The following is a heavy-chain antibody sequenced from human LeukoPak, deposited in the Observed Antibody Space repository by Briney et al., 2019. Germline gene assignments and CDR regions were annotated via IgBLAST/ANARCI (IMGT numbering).Heavy chain of an antibody. CDR1: GGSFSGYY. CDR3: ARHGGGYGFSPRYYFDY. D-gene: IGHD5-12*01. J-gene: IGHJ4*02. V-gene: IGHV4-34*01. Sequence: SETLSLTCAVYGGSFSGYYWSWIRQPPGKGLEWIGEINHSGSTNYNPSLKSRVTISVDTSKNQFSLKLSSVTAADTAVYYCARHGGGYGFSPRYYFDYWGQGTLVTVSS. CDR2: INHSGST.